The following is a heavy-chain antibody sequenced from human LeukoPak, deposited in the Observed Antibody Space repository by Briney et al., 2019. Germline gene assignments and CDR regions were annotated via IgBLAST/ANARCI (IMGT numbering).Heavy chain of an antibody. CDR3: ARGYWVGYCSSTSCAYFDH. CDR2: INPNSGAT. Sequence: ASVKVSCKASGYTFTGYYIHWVRQAPGQGLEWMGWINPNSGATNYAQKFQGRVTMTRDTSISTAYMELSSLRSDDTAVYYCARGYWVGYCSSTSCAYFDHWGQGTLVSVSS. CDR1: GYTFTGYY. V-gene: IGHV1-2*02. J-gene: IGHJ4*02. D-gene: IGHD2-2*01.